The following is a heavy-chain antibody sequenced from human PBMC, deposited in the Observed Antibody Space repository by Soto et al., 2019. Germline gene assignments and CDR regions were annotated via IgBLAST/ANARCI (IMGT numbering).Heavy chain of an antibody. J-gene: IGHJ6*02. CDR3: ASTPTVTTFFYGMDV. D-gene: IGHD4-17*01. Sequence: PSETLSLTCAVYGGSFSGYYWSWIRQPPGKGLEWIGEINHSGSTNYNPSLKSRVTISVDTSKNQFSLKLSSVTAADTAVYYCASTPTVTTFFYGMDVWGQGITVTVSS. CDR1: GGSFSGYY. CDR2: INHSGST. V-gene: IGHV4-34*01.